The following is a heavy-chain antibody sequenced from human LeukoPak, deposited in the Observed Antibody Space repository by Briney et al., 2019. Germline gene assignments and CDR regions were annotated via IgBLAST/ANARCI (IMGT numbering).Heavy chain of an antibody. CDR3: AGRAARFFDY. CDR2: VFYSGSS. V-gene: IGHV4-59*01. Sequence: SETLSLACTVSGDSLNSYYWTWIRQSPGEGLQWIGYVFYSGSSNYNASLRSRVAISVDTSKNQFSLKLTSVTAADTAVYYCAGRAARFFDYWGQGILVTVSS. CDR1: GDSLNSYY. J-gene: IGHJ4*02. D-gene: IGHD6-25*01.